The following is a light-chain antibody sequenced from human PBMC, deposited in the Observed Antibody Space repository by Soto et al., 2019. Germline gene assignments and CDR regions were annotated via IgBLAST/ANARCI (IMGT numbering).Light chain of an antibody. J-gene: IGKJ5*01. CDR3: KQSGSSPIT. Sequence: EIVMTQSPAPLSVSAGDRATLPRRASQSISDTLAWYQQKPGQAHRLLIYGAYSRATGIQDRFSGSGSGTDFTLTIRRLEPEDFAVYYCKQSGSSPITVGQGTRLEIK. CDR1: QSISDT. CDR2: GAY. V-gene: IGKV3-20*01.